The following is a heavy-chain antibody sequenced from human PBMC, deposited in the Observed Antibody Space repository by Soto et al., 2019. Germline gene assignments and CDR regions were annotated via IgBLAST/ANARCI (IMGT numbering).Heavy chain of an antibody. CDR2: ISYDGSNK. Sequence: QVQLVESGGGVVQPGRSLRLSCAASGFTFSSYGMHWVRQAPGKGLEWVAVISYDGSNKYYADSVKGRFTISRDNSKNTLYLQMNSLRAEDTAVYYCAKTYSYDSSGEFDPWGQGTLVTVS. CDR1: GFTFSSYG. J-gene: IGHJ5*02. D-gene: IGHD3-22*01. CDR3: AKTYSYDSSGEFDP. V-gene: IGHV3-30*18.